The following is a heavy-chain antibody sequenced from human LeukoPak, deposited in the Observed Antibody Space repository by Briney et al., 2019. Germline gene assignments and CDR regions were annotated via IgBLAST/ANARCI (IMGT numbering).Heavy chain of an antibody. CDR2: ISSYSGNT. D-gene: IGHD4-23*01. Sequence: GSVKGSCKASGYTFTSYGLSWVGQPPGQGREWMGWISSYSGNTNYAQKLQGRVTMTTDTSTSTASMEMRSIRSDDKAVYYCARSLAEYGGIWYSSDYWGQGTLVTVSS. CDR3: ARSLAEYGGIWYSSDY. CDR1: GYTFTSYG. J-gene: IGHJ4*02. V-gene: IGHV1-18*01.